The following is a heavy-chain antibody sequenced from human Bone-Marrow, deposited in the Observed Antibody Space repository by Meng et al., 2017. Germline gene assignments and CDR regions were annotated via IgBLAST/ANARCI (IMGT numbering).Heavy chain of an antibody. Sequence: QVQVCESGAGVKKPGGSVKVSCKASGYNFPDYWLHWVRRAPGQGLEWMGRIDPKSGDTHYAQRFQGRVTMTGDTSISTAYMELSGLRSDDTAMYYCARDEDISAAGKLFGDYWGQGTLVTVSS. V-gene: IGHV1-2*06. J-gene: IGHJ4*02. CDR3: ARDEDISAAGKLFGDY. CDR2: IDPKSGDT. CDR1: GYNFPDYW. D-gene: IGHD6-13*01.